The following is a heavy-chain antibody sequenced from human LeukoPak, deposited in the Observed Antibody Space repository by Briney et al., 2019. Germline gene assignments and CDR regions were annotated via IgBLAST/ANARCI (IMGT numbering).Heavy chain of an antibody. CDR3: AKDLGWGELLIDY. CDR2: ISYDGSNK. V-gene: IGHV3-30*18. D-gene: IGHD1-26*01. J-gene: IGHJ4*02. CDR1: GFTFSSYG. Sequence: GGSLRLSCAASGFTFSSYGMHGVRQAPGKGLEGVAVISYDGSNKYYAESVKGRFTISRDNSKNTLYLQVNSLRAEDTAVYYCAKDLGWGELLIDYWGQGTLVTVSS.